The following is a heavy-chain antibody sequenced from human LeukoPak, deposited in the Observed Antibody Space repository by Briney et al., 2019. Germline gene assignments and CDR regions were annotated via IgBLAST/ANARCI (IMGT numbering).Heavy chain of an antibody. CDR2: IIPIFGTA. Sequence: ASVKVSCKASGGTFSSYAISWVRQAPGQGLEWMGRIIPIFGTANYAQKFQGRVTITTDESTSTAYMELSSLRSEDTAVYYCASGSSPPSCFDYWGQGTLVTVSS. D-gene: IGHD2-15*01. CDR1: GGTFSSYA. V-gene: IGHV1-69*05. CDR3: ASGSSPPSCFDY. J-gene: IGHJ4*02.